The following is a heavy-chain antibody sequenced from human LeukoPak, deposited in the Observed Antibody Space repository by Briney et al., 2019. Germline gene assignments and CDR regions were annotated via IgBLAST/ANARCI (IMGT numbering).Heavy chain of an antibody. CDR2: IYYSGGT. D-gene: IGHD2-15*01. CDR3: ARVTGYVIEDNFDY. Sequence: SETLSLTCTVSGGSISSYYWSWIRQPPGKGLEWIGYIYYSGGTNYNPSLKSRVTISVDTSKNQFSLKLRSVTAADTAVYYCARVTGYVIEDNFDYWGQGTLVTVSS. CDR1: GGSISSYY. J-gene: IGHJ4*02. V-gene: IGHV4-59*01.